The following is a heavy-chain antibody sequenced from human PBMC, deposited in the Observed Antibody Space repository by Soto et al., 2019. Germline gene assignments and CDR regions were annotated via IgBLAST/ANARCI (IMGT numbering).Heavy chain of an antibody. D-gene: IGHD1-26*01. V-gene: IGHV3-30*18. CDR3: AKKAGIYSYYFDY. Sequence: GWSLRLSCAASGFTFSGYAMYWVRQAPGKGLEWVAFISYDGNNKYYADSVKGRFTISRDNSKNTLYLQMNSLRVEDTAVYYCAKKAGIYSYYFDYWGQGTMVTVSS. CDR1: GFTFSGYA. J-gene: IGHJ4*02. CDR2: ISYDGNNK.